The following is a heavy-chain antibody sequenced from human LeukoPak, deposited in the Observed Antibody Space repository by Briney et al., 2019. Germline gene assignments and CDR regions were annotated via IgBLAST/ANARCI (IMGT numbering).Heavy chain of an antibody. D-gene: IGHD4-17*01. Sequence: SETLSLTCTVSGGSISSSSYYWGWIRQPPGKGLEWIGSIYYSGSTYYNPSLESRVTISVDTSKNQFSLKLSSVTAADTAVYYCARQLLTTVTTRDAFDIWGQGTMVTVSS. CDR3: ARQLLTTVTTRDAFDI. V-gene: IGHV4-39*01. J-gene: IGHJ3*02. CDR1: GGSISSSSYY. CDR2: IYYSGST.